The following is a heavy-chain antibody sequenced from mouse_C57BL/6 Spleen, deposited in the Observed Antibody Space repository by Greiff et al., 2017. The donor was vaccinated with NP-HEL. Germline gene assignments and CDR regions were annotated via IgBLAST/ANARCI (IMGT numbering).Heavy chain of an antibody. J-gene: IGHJ3*01. CDR2: IDPETGGT. V-gene: IGHV1-15*01. CDR3: TRRALGGFAY. Sequence: VQLQQSGAELVRPGASVTLSCKASGYTFTDYEMHWVKQTPVHGLEWIGAIDPETGGTAYNQKFKGKAILTADKSSSTAYMELRSLTSEGSAVYYCTRRALGGFAYWGQGTLVTVSA. D-gene: IGHD3-1*01. CDR1: GYTFTDYE.